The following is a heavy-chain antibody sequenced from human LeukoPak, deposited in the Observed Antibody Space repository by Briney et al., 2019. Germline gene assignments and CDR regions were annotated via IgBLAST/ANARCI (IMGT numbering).Heavy chain of an antibody. D-gene: IGHD5-12*01. Sequence: PGGSLRLSCAASGFTFSSYAMHWVRQAPGKGLEYVSAISSNGGSKYYENYVRGRFTISRDNDKNTLYLQMASLRAEDMAVYHCARVGDSGYDYYFDYWGQGTLVTVSS. V-gene: IGHV3-64*01. CDR3: ARVGDSGYDYYFDY. J-gene: IGHJ4*02. CDR2: ISSNGGSK. CDR1: GFTFSSYA.